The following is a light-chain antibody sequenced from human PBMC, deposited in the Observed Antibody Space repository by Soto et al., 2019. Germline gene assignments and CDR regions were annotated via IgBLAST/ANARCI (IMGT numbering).Light chain of an antibody. J-gene: IGKJ2*01. Sequence: DIQMTQSPSTLSASVGDRVTITCRASQSISSWLAWYQQKPGKAPKLLIYKASSLESGVPSRFSGGGSGTEFTLTISSLQPDDFATYSCQQYNSYPYTFGQGTKLEIK. CDR1: QSISSW. V-gene: IGKV1-5*03. CDR3: QQYNSYPYT. CDR2: KAS.